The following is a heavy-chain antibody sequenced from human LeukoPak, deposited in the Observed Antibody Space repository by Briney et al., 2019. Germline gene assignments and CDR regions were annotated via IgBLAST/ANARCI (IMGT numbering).Heavy chain of an antibody. D-gene: IGHD2-2*01. V-gene: IGHV1-46*01. CDR2: INPSGCST. Sequence: GASVKVSCKSSVYTFTSYYMHWVRQAPGQGLEWMGIINPSGCSTSYAQKFQGRVTMTRDMSTSTVYMELSSVRCEDTAVYYCARAGGYCSSTSCPPGPDAFDIWGQGIMVTVSS. CDR3: ARAGGYCSSTSCPPGPDAFDI. CDR1: VYTFTSYY. J-gene: IGHJ3*02.